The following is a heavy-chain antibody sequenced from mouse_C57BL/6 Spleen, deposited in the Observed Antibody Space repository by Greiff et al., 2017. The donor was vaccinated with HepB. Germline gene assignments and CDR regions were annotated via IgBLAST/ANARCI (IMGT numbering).Heavy chain of an antibody. D-gene: IGHD1-1*01. J-gene: IGHJ1*03. V-gene: IGHV1-80*01. CDR2: IYPGDGDT. CDR1: GYAFSSYW. Sequence: QVHVKQSGAELVKPGASVKISCKASGYAFSSYWMNWVKQRPGKGLEWIGQIYPGDGDTNYNGKFKGKATLTADKSSSTAYMQLSSLTSEDSAVYFCASYYYGSSYGYFDVWGTGTTVTVSS. CDR3: ASYYYGSSYGYFDV.